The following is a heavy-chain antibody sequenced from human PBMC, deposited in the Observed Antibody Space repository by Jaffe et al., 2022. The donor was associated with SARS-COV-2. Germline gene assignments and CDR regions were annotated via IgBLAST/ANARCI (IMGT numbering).Heavy chain of an antibody. CDR1: GFTFSNAW. CDR2: IKSKTDGGTT. CDR3: TTDQGPAWLQLSEPGY. V-gene: IGHV3-15*01. D-gene: IGHD5-12*01. J-gene: IGHJ4*02. Sequence: EVQLVESGGGLVKPGGSLRLSCAASGFTFSNAWMSWVRQAPGKGLEWVGRIKSKTDGGTTDYAAPVKGRFTISRDDSKNTLYLQMNSLKTEDTAVYYCTTDQGPAWLQLSEPGYWGQGTLVTVSS.